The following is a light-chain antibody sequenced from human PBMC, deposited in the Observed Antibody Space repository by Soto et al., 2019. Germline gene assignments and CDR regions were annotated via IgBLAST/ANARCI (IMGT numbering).Light chain of an antibody. CDR1: TSNIGSDT. Sequence: QSVLTQPPSASGTPGQRVTISCSGSTSNIGSDTVNWYHHLPGTAPKLLIYRNTQRPSGVPDRFSGSKSGASASLAISGLQSEDEADYYCASWDDSLDVVVFGGGTKLPVL. CDR3: ASWDDSLDVVV. V-gene: IGLV1-44*01. CDR2: RNT. J-gene: IGLJ2*01.